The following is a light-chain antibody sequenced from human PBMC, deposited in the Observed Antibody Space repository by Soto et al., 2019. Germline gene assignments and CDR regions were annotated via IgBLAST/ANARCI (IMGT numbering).Light chain of an antibody. CDR2: DVS. Sequence: QCARTQPASGPGAPGEWITISCTGTSSDVGAYNYVSWYQQHPGKAPKLMIYDVSNRPSGVSNRFSGSKSGNTASLTISGVQAEDEADYYCSSYTSSSTPPYVFGTGTKVTVL. CDR3: SSYTSSSTPPYV. J-gene: IGLJ1*01. V-gene: IGLV2-14*01. CDR1: SSDVGAYNY.